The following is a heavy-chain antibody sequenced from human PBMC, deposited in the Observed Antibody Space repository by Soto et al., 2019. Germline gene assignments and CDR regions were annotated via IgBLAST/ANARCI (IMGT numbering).Heavy chain of an antibody. CDR1: GFTFSNAW. V-gene: IGHV3-15*01. CDR2: IKSKTNGGTT. Sequence: GASLRLSCAASGFTFSNAWMSWVRQAPGKGLEWVGRIKSKTNGGTTDYAAPVKGRFTISRDDSKNTLFLQMSSLKTEDTAVYYCSTDLRLGKNYHSNPYLDFWGQGTLVTVPQ. J-gene: IGHJ4*02. CDR3: STDLRLGKNYHSNPYLDF. D-gene: IGHD3-22*01.